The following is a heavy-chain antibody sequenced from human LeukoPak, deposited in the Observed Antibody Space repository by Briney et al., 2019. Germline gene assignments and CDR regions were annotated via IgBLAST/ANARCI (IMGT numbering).Heavy chain of an antibody. CDR2: IKSKTDGGTT. Sequence: TGGSLRLSCAASGFTFSSYSMSWVRQAPGKGLEWVGRIKSKTDGGTTDYAAPVKGRFTISRDDSKNTLYLQMNSLKTEDTAVYYCTTHSSNGPFDYWGQGTLVTVSS. D-gene: IGHD6-19*01. CDR1: GFTFSSYS. V-gene: IGHV3-15*01. J-gene: IGHJ4*02. CDR3: TTHSSNGPFDY.